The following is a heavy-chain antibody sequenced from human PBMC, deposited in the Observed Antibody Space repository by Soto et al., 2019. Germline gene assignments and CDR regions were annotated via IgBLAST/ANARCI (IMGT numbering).Heavy chain of an antibody. Sequence: SETLSLTCFVSGDSINNTYWGCWVRPAPGKLQEWVGEIYHTGGKSKMPSLRGRITLSVETSKNQISLKLTSVTAADTAVYYCERAVYCTTANCWDDFHYYNIDVWGQGTAVTVSS. CDR3: ERAVYCTTANCWDDFHYYNIDV. CDR1: GDSINNTYW. CDR2: IYHTGGK. V-gene: IGHV4-4*02. J-gene: IGHJ6*02. D-gene: IGHD2-2*01.